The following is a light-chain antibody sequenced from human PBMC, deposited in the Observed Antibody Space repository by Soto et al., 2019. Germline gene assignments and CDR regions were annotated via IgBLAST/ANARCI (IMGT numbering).Light chain of an antibody. CDR1: QGIGND. CDR3: QKYNSAPQT. V-gene: IGKV1-27*01. Sequence: DIQMTQSPSSLSASVGDRVTITCRARQGIGNDLAWFQQKPGQVPKLLIYAASTLKSGVPSRFSGSGSGTDITLTISSLQPEDVATYYCQKYNSAPQTFGPGTKVEIK. J-gene: IGKJ1*01. CDR2: AAS.